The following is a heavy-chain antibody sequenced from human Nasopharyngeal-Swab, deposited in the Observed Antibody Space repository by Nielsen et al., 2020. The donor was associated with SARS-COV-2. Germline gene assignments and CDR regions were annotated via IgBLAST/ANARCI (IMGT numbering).Heavy chain of an antibody. CDR3: ARGRGGLRVVGTFDY. CDR1: GYTFTSYG. CDR2: ISGYNGNT. Sequence: ASVKVSCKASGYTFTSYGITWVRQAPGQGLEWMGWISGYNGNTRYEDRFQGRITMTTDTSTSTAFMELRSLRSDDTAVYYCARGRGGLRVVGTFDYWGQGTLVTVSS. J-gene: IGHJ4*02. V-gene: IGHV1-18*01. D-gene: IGHD2-21*02.